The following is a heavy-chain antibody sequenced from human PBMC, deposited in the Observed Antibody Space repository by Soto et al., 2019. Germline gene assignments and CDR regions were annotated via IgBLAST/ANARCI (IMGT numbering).Heavy chain of an antibody. CDR1: GGSISSYY. J-gene: IGHJ4*02. CDR3: ARDGDYYFDY. Sequence: QVQLQESGPGLVKPSETLSLTCTVSGGSISSYYWSWIRQPPGKGLEWIGYIYSSGSTNYNPSLRSRVTISVDTSKNQCSLKLSSVTAADTAVYYCARDGDYYFDYWGQGTLVTVSS. V-gene: IGHV4-59*01. D-gene: IGHD4-17*01. CDR2: IYSSGST.